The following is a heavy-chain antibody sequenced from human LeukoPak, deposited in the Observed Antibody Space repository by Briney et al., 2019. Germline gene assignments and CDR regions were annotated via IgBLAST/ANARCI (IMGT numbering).Heavy chain of an antibody. V-gene: IGHV1-2*02. D-gene: IGHD2-15*01. CDR2: INPNSGGT. CDR3: ARPSLPCCSGGSKNWFDP. CDR1: GYTFTGYY. Sequence: ASVKVSCKASGYTFTGYYMRWVRQAPGQGLEWMGWINPNSGGTNYAQKFQGRVTMTRDTSISTAYMELSRLRSDDTAVYYCARPSLPCCSGGSKNWFDPWGQGTLVTVSS. J-gene: IGHJ5*02.